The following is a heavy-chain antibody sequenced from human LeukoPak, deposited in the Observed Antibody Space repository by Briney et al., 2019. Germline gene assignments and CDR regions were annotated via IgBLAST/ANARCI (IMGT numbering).Heavy chain of an antibody. Sequence: SETLSLTCTVSGGSISSYYWSWIRQPPGKGLEWIGYIYYSGGTNYNPSLKSRVTISVDTSKNQFSLKLSSVTAADTAVYYCARGQGIAAAGTNYYYYMDVWGKGTTVTISS. CDR3: ARGQGIAAAGTNYYYYMDV. CDR1: GGSISSYY. J-gene: IGHJ6*03. D-gene: IGHD6-13*01. CDR2: IYYSGGT. V-gene: IGHV4-59*01.